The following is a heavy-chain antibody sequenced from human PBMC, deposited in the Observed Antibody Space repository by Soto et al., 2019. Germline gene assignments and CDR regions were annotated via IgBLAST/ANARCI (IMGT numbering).Heavy chain of an antibody. Sequence: GESLKISCVGSGYTFTNNWITWVRQMPGGGLEWMGRIAPDGSYTIYSPSFQGHVTISADRSISTAYLQWSSLKASDTAMYYCARHACSGGSCYSVDYWGQGTLVTVSS. V-gene: IGHV5-10-1*01. J-gene: IGHJ4*02. CDR1: GYTFTNNW. CDR2: IAPDGSYT. D-gene: IGHD2-15*01. CDR3: ARHACSGGSCYSVDY.